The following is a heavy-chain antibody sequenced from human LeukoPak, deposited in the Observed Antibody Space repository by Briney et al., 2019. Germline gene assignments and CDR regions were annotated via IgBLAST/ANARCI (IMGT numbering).Heavy chain of an antibody. V-gene: IGHV1-2*02. J-gene: IGHJ4*02. Sequence: ASVKLSCKASGFTFTGYYMHWVRQAPGQGLEWMGWINPNSGGTNYAQKFQGRVTMTRDASISTAYMELSRLTSDDTAVYYCARDRRGAYGDYATSYWGQGTLVTVSS. CDR3: ARDRRGAYGDYATSY. D-gene: IGHD4-17*01. CDR2: INPNSGGT. CDR1: GFTFTGYY.